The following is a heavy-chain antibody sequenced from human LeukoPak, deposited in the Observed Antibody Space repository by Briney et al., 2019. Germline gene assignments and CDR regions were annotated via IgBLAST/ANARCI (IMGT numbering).Heavy chain of an antibody. V-gene: IGHV3-74*01. CDR1: GFTFSSYW. CDR2: INSDGSST. J-gene: IGHJ4*02. CDR3: AREGHYYGSGELPNY. Sequence: PGGSLRLSCAASGFTFSSYWMHWVRQAPGKGLVWVSRINSDGSSTSYADSVKGRFTISRDNAKNTLYLQMNSLRAEDTAVYYCAREGHYYGSGELPNYWGQGTLVTVSS. D-gene: IGHD3-10*01.